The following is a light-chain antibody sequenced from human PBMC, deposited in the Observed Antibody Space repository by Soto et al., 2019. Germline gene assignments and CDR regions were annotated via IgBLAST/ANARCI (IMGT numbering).Light chain of an antibody. V-gene: IGKV1-5*03. CDR2: TAS. Sequence: DIQMTQSPSTLSASVGDRVTITCRASQSISSWLAWYQQKPGKAPKLLIYTASSLESGVPSRFSGSGSGTEFTLTISRLQPDDFATDYCQQYNRYWTFGQGTKVEIK. J-gene: IGKJ1*01. CDR1: QSISSW. CDR3: QQYNRYWT.